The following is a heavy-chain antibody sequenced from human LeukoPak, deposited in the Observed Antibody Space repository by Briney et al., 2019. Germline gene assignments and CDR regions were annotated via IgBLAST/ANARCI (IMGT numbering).Heavy chain of an antibody. CDR3: AKDRLYSDTNWFDP. D-gene: IGHD2-8*01. CDR1: GFTFSSYA. J-gene: IGHJ5*02. V-gene: IGHV3-23*01. Sequence: GGSLRLSCAASGFTFSSYAMSWVRQAPGKGLEWVSAISGSGGSTYYADSVKGRFTISRDNSKNTLYLQMNSLRAEDTAVYYYAKDRLYSDTNWFDPWGQGTLVTVSS. CDR2: ISGSGGST.